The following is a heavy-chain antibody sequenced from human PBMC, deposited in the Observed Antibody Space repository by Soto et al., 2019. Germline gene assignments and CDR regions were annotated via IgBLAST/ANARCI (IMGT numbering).Heavy chain of an antibody. CDR3: ARVVVPAAIAGDYGMDV. CDR2: INYSGST. D-gene: IGHD2-2*01. CDR1: GGSFSDYY. J-gene: IGHJ6*02. Sequence: SETLSLTCAVYGGSFSDYYWIWIRQPPGKGLEWIGEINYSGSTTYNPSLKSRVTISVDTSKNQFSLKLSSVTAADTAVYYCARVVVPAAIAGDYGMDVWGQGTTVTVS. V-gene: IGHV4-34*09.